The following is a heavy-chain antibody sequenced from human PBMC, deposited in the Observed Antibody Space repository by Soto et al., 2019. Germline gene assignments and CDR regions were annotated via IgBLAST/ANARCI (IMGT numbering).Heavy chain of an antibody. V-gene: IGHV4-59*01. CDR2: IYYSGST. J-gene: IGHJ4*02. Sequence: QVQLQESGPGLVKPSETLSLTCTVSGGSIRSYYWSWIRQSPGKGLEWIGYIYYSGSTYYNPSLKSRVAISVDTSKNQFSLKLSSVTAADTAGYYGAGERGYYYWGQGTLVTVSS. CDR1: GGSIRSYY. CDR3: AGERGYYY. D-gene: IGHD1-26*01.